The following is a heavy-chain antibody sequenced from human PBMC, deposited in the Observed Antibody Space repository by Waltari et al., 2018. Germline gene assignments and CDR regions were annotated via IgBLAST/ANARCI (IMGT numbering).Heavy chain of an antibody. CDR3: VRDNGHYYGSGSYGGK. CDR1: GGTFSSYA. D-gene: IGHD3-10*01. V-gene: IGHV1-69*08. J-gene: IGHJ4*02. Sequence: QVQLVQSGAEVKKPGSSVKVSCKASGGTFSSYAISWVRQAPGQGLEWMGRIIPIFGTANYAQKFQCRVTITADKSTSTAYMELSSLRSEDTAVYYCVRDNGHYYGSGSYGGKWGQGTLVTVSS. CDR2: IIPIFGTA.